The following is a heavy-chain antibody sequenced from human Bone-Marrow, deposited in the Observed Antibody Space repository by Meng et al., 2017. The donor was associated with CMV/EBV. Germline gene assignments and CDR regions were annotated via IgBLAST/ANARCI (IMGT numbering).Heavy chain of an antibody. Sequence: VQVSCQASGYPFTNYDINWVRQATGQGLGWLGWLNPDTANSGYAEKFQGRVTFTRDTSTTTAYMELRSLRSEDTAVYYCARGRFMAYWGQGTLVTVSS. D-gene: IGHD3-3*01. J-gene: IGHJ4*02. V-gene: IGHV1-8*03. CDR3: ARGRFMAY. CDR2: LNPDTANS. CDR1: GYPFTNYD.